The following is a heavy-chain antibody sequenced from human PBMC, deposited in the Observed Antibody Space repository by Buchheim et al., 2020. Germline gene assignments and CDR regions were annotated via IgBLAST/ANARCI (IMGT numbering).Heavy chain of an antibody. J-gene: IGHJ4*02. Sequence: QVQLRQWGAGLLKPSETLSLTCAVYGGSFSGYYWSWIRQSAGRGLEWNGEVSHGGDANYNPSLKTRLIISLDTSKNQFSLKLSSVTAADTSVYYCARGEASGSYYPYFDSWGRGTL. CDR2: VSHGGDA. D-gene: IGHD3-10*01. CDR1: GGSFSGYY. V-gene: IGHV4-34*01. CDR3: ARGEASGSYYPYFDS.